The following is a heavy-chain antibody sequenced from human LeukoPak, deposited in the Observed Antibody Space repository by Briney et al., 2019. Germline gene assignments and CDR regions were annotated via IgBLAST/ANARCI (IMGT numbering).Heavy chain of an antibody. CDR2: ISGSGGRT. J-gene: IGHJ4*02. V-gene: IGHV3-23*01. D-gene: IGHD2-21*01. Sequence: GGSLRLSCAASGFTFSSYAMSWVRQAPGKGLEWVSVISGSGGRTYYGDSVTGRCTITRHNTNNTLYSQMSSLRAEDTSLYYYAKTPVMGLYYLDYWGQGTLVTVSS. CDR1: GFTFSSYA. CDR3: AKTPVMGLYYLDY.